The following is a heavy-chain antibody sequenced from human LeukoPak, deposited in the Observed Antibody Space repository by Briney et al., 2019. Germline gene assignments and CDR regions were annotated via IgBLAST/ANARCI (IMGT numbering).Heavy chain of an antibody. CDR2: ISSDGSNK. V-gene: IGHV3-30*18. Sequence: GGSLRPSCAASGFTFSSYVMHWVRQAPGKGLEWVAVISSDGSNKHYADSVKGRFTISRDNSKNTLCLQMNSLRVEDTAVYYCAKGDGYNLRVSHWGQGTLVTVSS. J-gene: IGHJ4*02. D-gene: IGHD5-24*01. CDR3: AKGDGYNLRVSH. CDR1: GFTFSSYV.